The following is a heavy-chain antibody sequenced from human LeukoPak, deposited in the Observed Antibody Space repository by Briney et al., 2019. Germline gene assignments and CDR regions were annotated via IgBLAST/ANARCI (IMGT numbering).Heavy chain of an antibody. V-gene: IGHV4-59*01. CDR2: IYYSGST. D-gene: IGHD2-2*01. J-gene: IGHJ6*03. CDR1: GGSISSYY. Sequence: PSETLSLTCTVSGGSISSYYRSWIRQPPGKGLEWIGYIYYSGSTNYNPSLKSRVTISVDTSKNQFSLKLSSVTAADTAVYYCARGSCSSTSCHLYYYYVDVWGKGTTVTVSS. CDR3: ARGSCSSTSCHLYYYYVDV.